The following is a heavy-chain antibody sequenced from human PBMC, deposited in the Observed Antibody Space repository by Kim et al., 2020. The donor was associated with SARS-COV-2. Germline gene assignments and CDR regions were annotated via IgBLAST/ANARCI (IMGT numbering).Heavy chain of an antibody. J-gene: IGHJ3*02. V-gene: IGHV4-34*01. CDR1: GGSFSGYY. Sequence: SETLSLTCAVYGGSFSGYYWSWIRQPPGKGLEWIGEINHSGSTNYNPSLKSRVTISVDTSKNQFSLKLSSVTAADTAVYYCARAPKNIAARHSRGAFDIWGQGTMVTVSS. D-gene: IGHD6-6*01. CDR3: ARAPKNIAARHSRGAFDI. CDR2: INHSGST.